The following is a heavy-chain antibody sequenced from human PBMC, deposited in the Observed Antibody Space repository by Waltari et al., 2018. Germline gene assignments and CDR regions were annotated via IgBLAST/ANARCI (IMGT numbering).Heavy chain of an antibody. CDR1: GGSFSGYY. V-gene: IGHV4-34*01. CDR3: ARAYCSGGSCYQGSAFDI. Sequence: QVQLQQWGAGLLKPSETLSLTCAVYGGSFSGYYWSWIRQPPGKGLEWIGEINHSGSTNYNPSLKSRVTISVDTSKNQFSLKLSSVTAADTAVYYCARAYCSGGSCYQGSAFDIWGQGTMVTVSS. D-gene: IGHD2-15*01. CDR2: INHSGST. J-gene: IGHJ3*02.